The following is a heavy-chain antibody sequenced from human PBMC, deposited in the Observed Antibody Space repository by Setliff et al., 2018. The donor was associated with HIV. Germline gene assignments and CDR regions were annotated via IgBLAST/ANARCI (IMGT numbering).Heavy chain of an antibody. CDR3: VRCSNRNYVTNAFDI. D-gene: IGHD1-7*01. J-gene: IGHJ3*02. CDR2: IYTSGTP. V-gene: IGHV4-61*02. CDR1: GGSVSSGTYY. Sequence: PSETLSLTCTVSGGSVSSGTYYWTWIRQPAGKGLEWIGRIYTSGTPNYNPSLESRVTISLESSKNQFSLRLTSVTAADTAVYYCVRCSNRNYVTNAFDIWGQGTTVTVSS.